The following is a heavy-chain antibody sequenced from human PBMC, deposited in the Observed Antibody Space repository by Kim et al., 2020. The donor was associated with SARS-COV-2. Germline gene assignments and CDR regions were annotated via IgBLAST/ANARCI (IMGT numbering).Heavy chain of an antibody. V-gene: IGHV4-39*01. CDR3: ARYTEKGDFDY. CDR2: T. Sequence: TYYNQSLKSRVTMSVDTSKNQFSLKLSSVTAADTAVYYCARYTEKGDFDYWGQGTLVTVSS. J-gene: IGHJ4*02. D-gene: IGHD1-26*01.